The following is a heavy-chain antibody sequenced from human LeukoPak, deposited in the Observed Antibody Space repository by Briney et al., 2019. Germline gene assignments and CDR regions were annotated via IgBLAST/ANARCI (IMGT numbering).Heavy chain of an antibody. D-gene: IGHD6-19*01. CDR1: GGSISSSSYY. CDR2: IYYSGST. J-gene: IGHJ4*02. Sequence: SETLSLTCTVSGGSISSSSYYWGWIRQPPGKGLEWIGSIYYSGSTYYNPSLKSRVTISVDTSKNQFSLKLSSVTAADTAVYYCARGGSIAVAVFDYWGQGTLVTVSS. V-gene: IGHV4-39*07. CDR3: ARGGSIAVAVFDY.